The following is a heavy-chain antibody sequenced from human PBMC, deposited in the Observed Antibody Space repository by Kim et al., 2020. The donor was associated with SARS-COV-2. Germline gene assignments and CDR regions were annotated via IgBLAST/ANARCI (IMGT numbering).Heavy chain of an antibody. D-gene: IGHD3-10*01. J-gene: IGHJ6*02. V-gene: IGHV4-61*02. CDR2: IYTSGST. CDR1: GGSISSGSYY. Sequence: SETLSLTCTVSGGSISSGSYYWSWIRQPAGKGLEWIGRIYTSGSTNYNPSLKSRVTISVDTSKNQFSLKLSSVTAADTAVYYCARDPYYYGSGSYYKGYGMDVWGQGTTVTVSS. CDR3: ARDPYYYGSGSYYKGYGMDV.